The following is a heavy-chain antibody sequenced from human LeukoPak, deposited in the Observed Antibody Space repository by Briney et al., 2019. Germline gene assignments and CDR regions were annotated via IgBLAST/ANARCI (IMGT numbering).Heavy chain of an antibody. Sequence: SETLSLTCTVSGGSISSSSYYWGWIRQPPGKGLEWIGSIYHSGSTYYNPSLKSRVTISVDTSKNQFSLKLSSVTAADTAVYYCARVGGGYDYFTPYYFDYWGQGTLVTVSS. CDR3: ARVGGGYDYFTPYYFDY. CDR1: GGSISSSSYY. CDR2: IYHSGST. J-gene: IGHJ4*02. V-gene: IGHV4-39*07. D-gene: IGHD5-12*01.